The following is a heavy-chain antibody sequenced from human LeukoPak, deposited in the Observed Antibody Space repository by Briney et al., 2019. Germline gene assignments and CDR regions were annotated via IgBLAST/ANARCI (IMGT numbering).Heavy chain of an antibody. CDR3: ARHYLGATDWSDP. D-gene: IGHD1-26*01. V-gene: IGHV4-59*01. CDR2: IYYSGST. Sequence: PSETLSLTCTVSGGSISRYYWSWIRQPPGKGLEWIGYIYYSGSTNYNPSLKSRVTISVDTSKNQFSLKLYSVTAADTAVYFCARHYLGATDWSDPWGQGTLVTVSP. J-gene: IGHJ5*02. CDR1: GGSISRYY.